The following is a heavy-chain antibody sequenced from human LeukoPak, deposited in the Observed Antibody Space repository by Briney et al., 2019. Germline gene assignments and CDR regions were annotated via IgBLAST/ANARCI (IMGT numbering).Heavy chain of an antibody. CDR2: ISGSAGSA. Sequence: GGSLRLSCAASGITFSSYAMSWVRQPPGKGLEWVSAISGSAGSAYYADSVKGRFTISRDNSKNTLYLQMNSLRAEDTAIYYCAKDLTAMIRYYFDYWGQGTLLTVSS. D-gene: IGHD5-18*01. J-gene: IGHJ4*02. V-gene: IGHV3-23*01. CDR3: AKDLTAMIRYYFDY. CDR1: GITFSSYA.